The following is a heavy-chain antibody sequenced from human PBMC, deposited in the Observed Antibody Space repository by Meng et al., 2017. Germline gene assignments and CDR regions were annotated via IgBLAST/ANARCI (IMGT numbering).Heavy chain of an antibody. CDR1: GGTFSSYA. CDR2: IIPIFGTA. J-gene: IGHJ6*02. V-gene: IGHV1-69*13. D-gene: IGHD2-2*01. CDR3: AFSQGDILVVPAATPPYYYGMDV. Sequence: SVKVSCKASGGTFSSYAISWVRQAPGQGPEWMGGIIPIFGTANYAQKFQGRVTITADESTSTAYMELGSLRSEDTAVYYCAFSQGDILVVPAATPPYYYGMDVWGQGTTVTVSS.